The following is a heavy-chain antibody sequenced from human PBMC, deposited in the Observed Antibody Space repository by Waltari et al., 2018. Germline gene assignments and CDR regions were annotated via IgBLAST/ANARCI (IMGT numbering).Heavy chain of an antibody. D-gene: IGHD6-6*01. V-gene: IGHV4-39*06. Sequence: RLQLREAGPGGVKPSEALSRTCPVPGGSISSSGYSWGWTRPPPGTGREWIGSIDYSGSTYYNPSRKSRVTISVDTSKNQFSLKLSSVTAADTAVYYCASDVYSSSSRGYYWGQGTLVTVSS. J-gene: IGHJ4*02. CDR1: GGSISSSGYS. CDR3: ASDVYSSSSRGYY. CDR2: IDYSGST.